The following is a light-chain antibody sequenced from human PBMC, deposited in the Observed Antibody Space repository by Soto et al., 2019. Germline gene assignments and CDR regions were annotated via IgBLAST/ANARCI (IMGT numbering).Light chain of an antibody. Sequence: QSALTQPASVSGSPGQSITISCTGTSSDVGGYKYVSWYQQHPGKAPKLMIYEVSTRPSGVSYRFSAPKSGNTASLTISGLQAEDEADYYCSSYTSSSTRVVFGGGTKVTVL. CDR1: SSDVGGYKY. CDR3: SSYTSSSTRVV. CDR2: EVS. J-gene: IGLJ2*01. V-gene: IGLV2-14*01.